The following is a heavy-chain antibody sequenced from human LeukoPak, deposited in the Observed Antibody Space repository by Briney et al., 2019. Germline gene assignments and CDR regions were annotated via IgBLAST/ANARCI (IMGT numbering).Heavy chain of an antibody. J-gene: IGHJ3*02. D-gene: IGHD5-24*01. V-gene: IGHV3-66*01. CDR2: IYSGGST. CDR1: GFIVSSHY. CDR3: ARGRRRDANTFDAFDI. Sequence: PGGSLRLSCAASGFIVSSHYMSWVRQAPGKGLEWVSVIYSGGSTYYADSVKGRFTISRDNSKNTLYLQMNSLRAEDTAVFYCARGRRRDANTFDAFDIWGQGTMVTVYS.